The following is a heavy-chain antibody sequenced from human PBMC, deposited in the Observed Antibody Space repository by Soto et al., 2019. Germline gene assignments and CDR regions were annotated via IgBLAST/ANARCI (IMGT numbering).Heavy chain of an antibody. Sequence: SETLSLTCAVYGGSFSGYYWSWIRQPPGKGLEWIGEINHSGSTNYNPSLKSRVTISVDTSKNQFSLKLSSVTAADTAVYYCARFGYCSGGSCYRVGWFEPWGQGTLVTVSS. D-gene: IGHD2-15*01. CDR3: ARFGYCSGGSCYRVGWFEP. J-gene: IGHJ5*02. V-gene: IGHV4-34*01. CDR1: GGSFSGYY. CDR2: INHSGST.